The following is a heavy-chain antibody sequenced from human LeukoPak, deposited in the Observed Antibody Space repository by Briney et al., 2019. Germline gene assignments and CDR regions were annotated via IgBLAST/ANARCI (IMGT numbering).Heavy chain of an antibody. V-gene: IGHV1-2*02. D-gene: IGHD5-18*01. J-gene: IGHJ5*02. CDR1: GYTFTGYS. CDR2: VTPNSGGT. CDR3: ARDKGTAMVYWFDP. Sequence: ASVKVSCKASGYTFTGYSLHWVRQAPGQGLEWMGWVTPNSGGTNYAQKFQGRVTMTRDTSVSTAYMELSRLRSDDTAVYYCARDKGTAMVYWFDPWGQGTLVTVSS.